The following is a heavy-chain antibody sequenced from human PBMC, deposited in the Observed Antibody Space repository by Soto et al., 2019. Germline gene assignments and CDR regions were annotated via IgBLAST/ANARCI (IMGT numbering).Heavy chain of an antibody. CDR3: ARDRRYFDFLLPTDYYYYGMDF. J-gene: IGHJ6*02. CDR1: GFTFSSYS. Sequence: GGSLRLSCAASGFTFSSYSMNWVRQAPGKGLEWVSSISSSSSYIYYADSVKGRFTISRDNAKNLLYLQMNSLRAEGTAVYYCARDRRYFDFLLPTDYYYYGMDFWGQGTTVPVSS. CDR2: ISSSSSYI. D-gene: IGHD3-9*01. V-gene: IGHV3-21*01.